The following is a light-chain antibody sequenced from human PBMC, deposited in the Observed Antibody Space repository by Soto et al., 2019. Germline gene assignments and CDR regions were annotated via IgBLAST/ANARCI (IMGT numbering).Light chain of an antibody. CDR2: SDD. CDR1: NSNIGRYS. CDR3: AAWDDNLNGPL. Sequence: QSALTQPPSLSGTPGQSVTISCSGSNSNIGRYSVNWYQHFPGTAPKILIYSDDERPSGVPDRFSGSKSGTSASLAISGLQSEDEAEYYCAAWDDNLNGPLFGGGTQLTVL. J-gene: IGLJ3*02. V-gene: IGLV1-44*01.